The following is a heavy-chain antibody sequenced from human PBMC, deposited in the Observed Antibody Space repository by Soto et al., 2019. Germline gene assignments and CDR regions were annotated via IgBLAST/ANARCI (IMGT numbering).Heavy chain of an antibody. D-gene: IGHD7-27*01. CDR1: GGSISSSSYY. CDR2: IYYSGST. Sequence: SETLSLTCTVSGGSISSSSYYWGWIRQPPGKGLEWIVSIYYSGSTYYNPSLKSRVTISVDTSKNQFSLKLSCLTAADTAVYYCARPWGSVGPDAFDIWGQGTMVTVSS. J-gene: IGHJ3*02. V-gene: IGHV4-39*01. CDR3: ARPWGSVGPDAFDI.